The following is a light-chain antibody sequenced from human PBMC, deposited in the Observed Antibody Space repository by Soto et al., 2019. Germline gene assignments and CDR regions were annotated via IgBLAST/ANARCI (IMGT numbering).Light chain of an antibody. V-gene: IGLV1-51*01. CDR2: DDN. CDR1: SSNIGGNS. J-gene: IGLJ1*01. CDR3: GSWDSSLSAYV. Sequence: QSVLTQPPSVSAAPGQKVTISCSGSSSNIGGNSVSWYQQLPGTAPKLLIYDDNKRPSGIPDRFSGSKSGTSATLGITGFQTGDEADYYCGSWDSSLSAYVFGAGTKSPS.